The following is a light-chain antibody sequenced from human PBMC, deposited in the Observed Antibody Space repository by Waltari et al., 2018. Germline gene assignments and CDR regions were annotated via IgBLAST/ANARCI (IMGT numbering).Light chain of an antibody. CDR2: EVS. CDR3: SSYTSSILYV. V-gene: IGLV2-14*01. CDR1: SSDVGGYNY. J-gene: IGLJ1*01. Sequence: QSALTQPASVSGSPGQSITISCTGTSSDVGGYNYVPWYQQHPGNAPKLMIYEVSNRPSGVSNRFSGSKSGNTASLTISGLQAEDEADYYCSSYTSSILYVFGTGTKVTVL.